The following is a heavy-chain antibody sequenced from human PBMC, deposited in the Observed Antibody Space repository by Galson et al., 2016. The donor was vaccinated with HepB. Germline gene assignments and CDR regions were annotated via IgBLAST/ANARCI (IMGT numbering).Heavy chain of an antibody. V-gene: IGHV3-30*18. Sequence: SLKLSCTASGVIFINYGVHWVRQAPGQGLELMGVIIQDVATKLYAHQFKGRVTMTSDESTNTLYIEMNSLTPEDTAIYYCAKGTGRATPRANSFDPWGQGILVTVSS. J-gene: IGHJ5*02. CDR2: IIQDVATK. CDR3: AKGTGRATPRANSFDP. D-gene: IGHD1-14*01. CDR1: GVIFINYG.